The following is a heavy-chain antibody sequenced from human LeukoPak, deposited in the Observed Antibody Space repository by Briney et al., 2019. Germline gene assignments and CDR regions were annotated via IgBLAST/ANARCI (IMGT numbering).Heavy chain of an antibody. Sequence: ASVKVSCKASGYTFSGYYIHWVRQAPGQGLEWMGWINPNGGGANYARKFQGRFTMTRATSITTAYMELSSLPSDDTAVYYCARGLPGGFDPWGQGTLVTVSS. D-gene: IGHD4-11*01. CDR3: ARGLPGGFDP. CDR2: INPNGGGA. CDR1: GYTFSGYY. J-gene: IGHJ5*02. V-gene: IGHV1-2*02.